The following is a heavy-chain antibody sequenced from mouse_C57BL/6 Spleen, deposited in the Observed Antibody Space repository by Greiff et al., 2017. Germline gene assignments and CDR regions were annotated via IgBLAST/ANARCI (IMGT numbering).Heavy chain of an antibody. CDR2: IHPNSGST. J-gene: IGHJ1*03. Sequence: VQLQQPGAELVKPGASVKLSCKASGYTFTSYWMHWVKQRPGQGLEWIGMIHPNSGSTNYNEKFKSKATLTVDKSSSTAYMQLSSLTSEDSAVYYCARSSTVGGFHVWGTGTTVTVSS. D-gene: IGHD1-1*01. CDR1: GYTFTSYW. CDR3: ARSSTVGGFHV. V-gene: IGHV1-64*01.